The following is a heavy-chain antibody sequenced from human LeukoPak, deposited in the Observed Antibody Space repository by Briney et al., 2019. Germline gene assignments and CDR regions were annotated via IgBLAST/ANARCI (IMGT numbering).Heavy chain of an antibody. CDR2: ISDSGSST. Sequence: GGSLRLSCAASGFFFSNYAMSWVRQAPGKGLEWVSGISDSGSSTYYADSVKGRFTISRDNFKNTLFLQMSSLRAEDTAIYYCAKKTSYHFDYWGQETLVTVSS. J-gene: IGHJ4*02. V-gene: IGHV3-23*01. D-gene: IGHD2-2*01. CDR3: AKKTSYHFDY. CDR1: GFFFSNYA.